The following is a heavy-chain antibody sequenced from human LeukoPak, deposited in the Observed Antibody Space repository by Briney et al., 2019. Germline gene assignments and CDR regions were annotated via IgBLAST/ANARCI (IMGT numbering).Heavy chain of an antibody. CDR1: GFSFSGYA. Sequence: GGSLRLSCAASGFSFSGYAMSWIRQAPGKGLEWVSGISGSGGYTHYADSVKGRFTISRDNSKKTLYLEVFSLRADDTAVYYCAKSGSCERWFDPWGQGTLVTVSS. V-gene: IGHV3-23*01. D-gene: IGHD1-26*01. CDR2: ISGSGGYT. J-gene: IGHJ5*02. CDR3: AKSGSCERWFDP.